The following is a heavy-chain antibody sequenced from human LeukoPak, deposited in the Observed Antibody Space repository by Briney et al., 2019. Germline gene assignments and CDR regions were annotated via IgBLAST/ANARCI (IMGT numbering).Heavy chain of an antibody. CDR1: GFTFSSYA. J-gene: IGHJ4*02. CDR3: AKAGALPTVTPFDY. CDR2: ISGSGGST. Sequence: GGSLRLSCAASGFTFSSYAMSWVRQAPGKGLEWVSAISGSGGSTYYADSVKGRFTISRDNFKNTLYLQMNSLRAEDTAVYYCAKAGALPTVTPFDYWGQGTLVTVSS. D-gene: IGHD4-17*01. V-gene: IGHV3-23*01.